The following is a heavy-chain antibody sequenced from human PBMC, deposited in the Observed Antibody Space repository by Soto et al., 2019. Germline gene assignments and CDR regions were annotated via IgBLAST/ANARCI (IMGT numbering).Heavy chain of an antibody. J-gene: IGHJ4*02. V-gene: IGHV3-23*01. CDR1: GFTCSSYA. D-gene: IGHD2-15*01. Sequence: GTLRLSGAASGFTCSSYAMGWVRQGPGKGPEWVAVVSIGGSTHYADSVRGRFTISRDNSKNTLSLQMNSLTAEDTAVYFCAKRRGAGGHFDYWGQGALVTVSS. CDR3: AKRRGAGGHFDY. CDR2: VSIGGST.